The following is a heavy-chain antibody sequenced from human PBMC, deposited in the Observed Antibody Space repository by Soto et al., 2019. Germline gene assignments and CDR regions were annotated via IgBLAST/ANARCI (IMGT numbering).Heavy chain of an antibody. Sequence: SETLSLTCTVSGGSISSGGYYWSWIRQHPGKGLEWIGYIYYSGSTYYNPSLKSRVTISVDTSKNQFSLKLSSVTAADTAVYYCARGVITFGGVIGFDYWGQGTLVTVSS. CDR1: GGSISSGGYY. CDR3: ARGVITFGGVIGFDY. V-gene: IGHV4-31*03. D-gene: IGHD3-16*02. CDR2: IYYSGST. J-gene: IGHJ4*02.